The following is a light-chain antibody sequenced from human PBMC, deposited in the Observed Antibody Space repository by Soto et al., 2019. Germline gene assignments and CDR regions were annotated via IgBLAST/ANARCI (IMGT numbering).Light chain of an antibody. CDR1: QSVSSY. J-gene: IGKJ2*01. V-gene: IGKV3-11*01. CDR3: QQRSNWPPNT. CDR2: DAS. Sequence: EIVLTQSPATLSLSPGERATLSCRASQSVSSYLAWYQQKPGQAPRLLIYDASNRATGIPARFSGSGSWTDFTLTICSLEPEDVAVYYCQQRSNWPPNTFGQGTKLEIK.